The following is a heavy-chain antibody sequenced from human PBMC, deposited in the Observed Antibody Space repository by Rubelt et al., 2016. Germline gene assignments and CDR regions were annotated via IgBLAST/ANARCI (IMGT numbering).Heavy chain of an antibody. CDR2: IIPIFGTA. V-gene: IGHV1-69*01. CDR1: SSYA. D-gene: IGHD2-15*01. Sequence: SSYAISWVRQAPGQGLEWMGGIIPIFGTANYAQKVQGRVTITADESTSTVYMELSSLRSEDTAVYYCAISVVVVAATNYFDSWGQGTLVTVSS. CDR3: AISVVVVAATNYFDS. J-gene: IGHJ4*02.